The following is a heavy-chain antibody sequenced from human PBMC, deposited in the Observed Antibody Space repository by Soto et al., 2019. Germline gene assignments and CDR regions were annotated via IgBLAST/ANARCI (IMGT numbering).Heavy chain of an antibody. Sequence: QVQLVQSGAEVKKPGASVKVSCKASGYTFTTYYIHWVRQAPGQGLEWIGVSNPSGGSATYTQNFQDRVTMTRDTSTSTVTMELGSLTTDDTALYDCARSPLLGWLQSWHCDYWGQGSLVTVSS. CDR1: GYTFTTYY. CDR2: SNPSGGSA. V-gene: IGHV1-46*01. D-gene: IGHD5-12*01. J-gene: IGHJ4*02. CDR3: ARSPLLGWLQSWHCDY.